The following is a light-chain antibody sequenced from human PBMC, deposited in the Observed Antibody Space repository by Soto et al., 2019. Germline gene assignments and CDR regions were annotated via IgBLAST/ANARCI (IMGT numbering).Light chain of an antibody. J-gene: IGLJ2*01. CDR3: QSYDTRLSGHVV. CDR2: ANF. CDR1: NSNIGAGYD. Sequence: QSVLTQPPSVSGAPGQRVTISCTGNNSNIGAGYDVHWYQHLPGTAPRLLIYANFNRPSGVPDRFSGSQSGTSASLAITGLQADDEADYHCQSYDTRLSGHVVFGGGTKLTVL. V-gene: IGLV1-40*01.